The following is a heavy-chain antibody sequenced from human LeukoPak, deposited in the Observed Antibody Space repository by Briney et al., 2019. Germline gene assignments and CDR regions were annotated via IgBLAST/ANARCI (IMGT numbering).Heavy chain of an antibody. J-gene: IGHJ4*02. CDR3: ARGARGYSYGSAIYYFDY. Sequence: SETLSLTCTVSGGSISSYYWSWIRQPPGKGLEWIGYIYYSGSTNYNPSLKSRVTISVDTSKNQFSLKLSSVTAADTAVYYWARGARGYSYGSAIYYFDYWGQGTLVTVSS. CDR1: GGSISSYY. D-gene: IGHD5-18*01. V-gene: IGHV4-59*01. CDR2: IYYSGST.